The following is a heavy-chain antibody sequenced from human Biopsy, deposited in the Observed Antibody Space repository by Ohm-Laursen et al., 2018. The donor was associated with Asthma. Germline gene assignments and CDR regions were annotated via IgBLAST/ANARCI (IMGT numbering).Heavy chain of an antibody. CDR2: ISVYNGNT. CDR1: GYTFNSAG. V-gene: IGHV1-18*01. J-gene: IGHJ6*02. Sequence: ASVKVSCKTSGYTFNSAGITWVRQAPGQGLEWMGWISVYNGNTKVAQKLQDRVTMITDTSKSTAYMELRSLRSDDTAVYFCARAVDYSPYYGIGVWGQGTTVPVS. D-gene: IGHD3-16*01. CDR3: ARAVDYSPYYGIGV.